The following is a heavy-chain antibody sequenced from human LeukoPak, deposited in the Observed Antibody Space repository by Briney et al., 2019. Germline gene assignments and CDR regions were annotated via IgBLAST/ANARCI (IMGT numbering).Heavy chain of an antibody. CDR1: GFTFSNYW. V-gene: IGHV3-53*01. CDR3: ARGLMYYDTSGFGDY. Sequence: GGSLRLSCAASGFTFSNYWIHWVRQAPGKGLEWVSVIYSGGSIYYADSVKGRFTISRDNSKNTLYLQMNSLRAEDTAVYYCARGLMYYDTSGFGDYWGQGTLVTVSS. CDR2: IYSGGSI. J-gene: IGHJ4*02. D-gene: IGHD3-22*01.